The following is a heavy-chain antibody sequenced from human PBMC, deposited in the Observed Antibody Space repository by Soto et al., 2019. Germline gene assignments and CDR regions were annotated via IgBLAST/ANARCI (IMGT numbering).Heavy chain of an antibody. CDR1: GVTFSIYW. CDR3: AESGDLNWFDP. V-gene: IGHV3-7*03. D-gene: IGHD2-21*02. CDR2: IKQDGSEK. Sequence: EVQLVESGGGLVQPGGSLSLSCAASGVTFSIYWMSWVRHAPGKALELVANIKQDGSEKYYVDSVKGRFTSSRDNAKNSLYLQMNSMRAEDTAVYYCAESGDLNWFDPWGPGTRVTVSS. J-gene: IGHJ5*02.